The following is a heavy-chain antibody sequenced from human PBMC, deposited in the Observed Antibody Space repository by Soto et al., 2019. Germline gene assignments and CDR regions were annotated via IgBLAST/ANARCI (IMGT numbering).Heavy chain of an antibody. J-gene: IGHJ4*02. D-gene: IGHD1-26*01. CDR3: AREIYRRGPLAS. CDR2: ISTHHGNT. CDR1: GYSFTNYD. Sequence: QVQLVQSGAEVKKPGASVKVSCKASGYSFTNYDIIWVRQAPGQGLEWMGWISTHHGNTNYAQNLQGRVTMTTDTSTSTAYMELRGLRSDDTAVYYCAREIYRRGPLASWGQGTLVSVSS. V-gene: IGHV1-18*01.